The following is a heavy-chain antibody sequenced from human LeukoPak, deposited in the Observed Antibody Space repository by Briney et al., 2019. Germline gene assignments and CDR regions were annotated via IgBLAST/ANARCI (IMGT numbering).Heavy chain of an antibody. J-gene: IGHJ4*02. CDR1: GFTFSSYG. Sequence: PGGSLRLSCAVSGFTFSSYGMHWVRQAPGKGLEWVAVIWYDGSNKYYADSVKGRFTISRDNSKNTLYLQMNSLRAEDTAVYYCARAGVAATIDHWGQGTLVTVSS. V-gene: IGHV3-33*01. CDR2: IWYDGSNK. D-gene: IGHD5-12*01. CDR3: ARAGVAATIDH.